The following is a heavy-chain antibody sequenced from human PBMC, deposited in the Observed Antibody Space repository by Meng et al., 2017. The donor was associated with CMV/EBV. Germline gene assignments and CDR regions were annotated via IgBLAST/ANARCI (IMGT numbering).Heavy chain of an antibody. CDR2: IYYSGST. J-gene: IGHJ4*02. D-gene: IGHD1-26*01. CDR3: AGFRDSGSYLVDY. Sequence: SETLSLTCTVSGGSISSSSYYWGWIRQPPGKGLEWIGSIYYSGSTYYNPSLKSRVTISVDTSKNQFSLKLSSVTAADTAVYYCAGFRDSGSYLVDYWGQGTLVTVSS. V-gene: IGHV4-39*07. CDR1: GGSISSSSYY.